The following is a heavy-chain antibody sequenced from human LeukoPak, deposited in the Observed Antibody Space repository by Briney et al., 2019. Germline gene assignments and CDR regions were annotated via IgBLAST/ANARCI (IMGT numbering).Heavy chain of an antibody. V-gene: IGHV5-51*01. D-gene: IGHD3-10*01. CDR3: ARQDGLDDYYGSGSYRY. CDR1: GYSFTNYW. Sequence: GESLKISCKGSGYSFTNYWIGWVRQMPGKGLKWMGIIYPGDSDARYSPSFQGQVTISADKSISTAYLQWSSLKASDTAMYYCARQDGLDDYYGSGSYRYWGQGTLVTVSS. J-gene: IGHJ4*02. CDR2: IYPGDSDA.